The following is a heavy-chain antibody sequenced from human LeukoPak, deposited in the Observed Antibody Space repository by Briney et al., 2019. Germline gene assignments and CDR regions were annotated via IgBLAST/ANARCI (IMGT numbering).Heavy chain of an antibody. J-gene: IGHJ4*02. Sequence: GGSLRLSCAPSGFTFSAYSLSWLRQAPGKGLEWVAKIKKDVSEKDYVDSVKGRFTISRDNAKGSLYLQLNSLRAEDTAVYYCARGFQRGDSPVWGQGTLVTVSS. CDR1: GFTFSAYS. CDR3: ARGFQRGDSPV. CDR2: IKKDVSEK. D-gene: IGHD2-21*02. V-gene: IGHV3-7*01.